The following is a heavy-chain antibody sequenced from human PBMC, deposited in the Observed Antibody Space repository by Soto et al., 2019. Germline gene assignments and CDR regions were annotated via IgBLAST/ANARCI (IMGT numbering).Heavy chain of an antibody. CDR3: ARRRAAAGTIRYWFGP. D-gene: IGHD6-13*01. V-gene: IGHV5-51*01. Sequence: PGESLKISCKGSGYSFTSYWIGWVRQMPVKGLEWMGIIYPGDSDTRYSPSFQGQVTISADKSISTAYLQWSSLKASDTAMYYCARRRAAAGTIRYWFGPWGQGTLVTVSS. CDR2: IYPGDSDT. J-gene: IGHJ5*02. CDR1: GYSFTSYW.